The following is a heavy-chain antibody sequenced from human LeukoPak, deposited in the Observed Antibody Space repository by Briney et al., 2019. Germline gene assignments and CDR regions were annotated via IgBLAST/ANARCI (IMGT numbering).Heavy chain of an antibody. CDR3: ARYWLWIVTAIPENWFDP. D-gene: IGHD2-21*02. J-gene: IGHJ5*02. V-gene: IGHV1-69*06. CDR2: ISPVFGTP. Sequence: ASVKVSCNASGGTFSSSAISWVRQAPGQGLEWMGGISPVFGTPKYAQKFQGRVMITADKSTSTAYMELSSLRSEDTAVYYCARYWLWIVTAIPENWFDPWGQGTLVTVSS. CDR1: GGTFSSSA.